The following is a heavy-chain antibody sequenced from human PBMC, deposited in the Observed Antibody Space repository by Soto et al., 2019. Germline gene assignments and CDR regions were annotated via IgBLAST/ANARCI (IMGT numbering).Heavy chain of an antibody. CDR3: AKGGGIVLVPAAPPRSNYYYGMAV. V-gene: IGHV4-31*03. CDR1: GGSISSGGYY. D-gene: IGHD2-2*01. J-gene: IGHJ6*02. Sequence: SETLSLTCTVSGGSISSGGYYWSWIRQHPGKGLEWIGYIYYSGSTYYNPSLKSRVTISVDTSKNQFSLKLSSVTAADTAVYYCAKGGGIVLVPAAPPRSNYYYGMAVWGQGTTVTVSS. CDR2: IYYSGST.